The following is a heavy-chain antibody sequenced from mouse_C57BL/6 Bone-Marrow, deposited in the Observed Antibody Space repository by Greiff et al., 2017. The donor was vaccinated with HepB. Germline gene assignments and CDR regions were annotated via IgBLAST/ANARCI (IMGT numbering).Heavy chain of an antibody. J-gene: IGHJ2*01. V-gene: IGHV6-3*01. CDR1: GFTFSNYW. D-gene: IGHD1-1*01. Sequence: EVKLVESGGGLVQPGGSMKLSCVASGFTFSNYWMNWVRQSPEKGLEWVAQIRLKSDNYETHYAESVKGRFTISRDDSKSSVYLQMNNLRAEDTGIYYCTVYYGSRGYWGQGTTLTVSS. CDR3: TVYYGSRGY. CDR2: IRLKSDNYET.